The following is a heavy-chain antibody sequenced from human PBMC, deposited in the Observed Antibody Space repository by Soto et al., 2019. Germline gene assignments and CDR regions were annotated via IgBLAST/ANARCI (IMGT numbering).Heavy chain of an antibody. Sequence: LRLSCAASGFTFIIYWMSYCRQAPGKGLDWVANIKQDGSEKYYVDSVNGRFTISRDNANNSLYLQMNSLRAEDTAVYYCARALYDIVVVPAAILLFDYWGQGTLVTVSS. D-gene: IGHD2-2*02. V-gene: IGHV3-7*03. CDR1: GFTFIIYW. CDR2: IKQDGSEK. J-gene: IGHJ4*02. CDR3: ARALYDIVVVPAAILLFDY.